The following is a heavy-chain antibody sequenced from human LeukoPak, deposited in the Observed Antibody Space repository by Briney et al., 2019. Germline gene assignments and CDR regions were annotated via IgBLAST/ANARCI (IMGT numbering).Heavy chain of an antibody. J-gene: IGHJ4*02. Sequence: GSLRLSCAASTFTFSGYSMNWVRQAPGKGLEWIGSIYYSGSTNYNPSLKSRVTVSVDTSKNQFSLKLSSVTAADTAVYYCARYSSGCFDYWGQGTLVTVSS. CDR3: ARYSSGCFDY. CDR1: TFTFSGYS. D-gene: IGHD6-19*01. V-gene: IGHV4-34*01. CDR2: IYYSGST.